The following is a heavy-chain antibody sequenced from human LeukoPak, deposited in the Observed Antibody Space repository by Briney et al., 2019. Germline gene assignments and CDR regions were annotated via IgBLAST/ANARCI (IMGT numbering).Heavy chain of an antibody. Sequence: PGGSLRLSCAASGFTFSSYSMNWVRQAPGKGPEWVSSISSRSSYIYYADSVKGRFTISRDNAQNSLYLQMNSLAEDTAVYYLAXXXXXXXXIVAPYYMDVWGKGTTVTVSS. J-gene: IGHJ6*03. CDR2: ISSRSSYI. CDR3: AXXXXXXXXIVAPYYMDV. CDR1: GFTFSSYS. D-gene: IGHD2-15*01. V-gene: IGHV3-21*01.